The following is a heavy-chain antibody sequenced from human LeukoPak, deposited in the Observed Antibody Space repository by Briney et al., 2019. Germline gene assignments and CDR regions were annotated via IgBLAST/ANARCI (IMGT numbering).Heavy chain of an antibody. CDR2: IGSSSSYI. D-gene: IGHD5-18*01. V-gene: IGHV3-21*01. J-gene: IGHJ4*02. Sequence: KPGGSLRLSCAASGFTFSTYSMNWVRQAPGKGLEWVSYIGSSSSYIDYAGSVRGRFTVSRDNAKNSLYLQMNSLRDEDTAVYYCAAMGYNYFDPWGQGSLVIVSS. CDR3: AAMGYNYFDP. CDR1: GFTFSTYS.